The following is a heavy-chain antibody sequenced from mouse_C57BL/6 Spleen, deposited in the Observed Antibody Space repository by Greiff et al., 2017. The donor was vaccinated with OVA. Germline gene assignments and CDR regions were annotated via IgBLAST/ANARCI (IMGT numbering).Heavy chain of an antibody. Sequence: QVQLQQPGTELVKPGASVKLSCKASGYTFTSYWMHWVKQRPGQGLEWIGNINPSNGGTNYNEKFKSKATLTVDKSSSTAYMQLSSLTSEDSAVYYCAREGSIGLRQGYYFDYWGQGTTLTVSS. CDR1: GYTFTSYW. J-gene: IGHJ2*01. V-gene: IGHV1-53*01. D-gene: IGHD2-4*01. CDR2: INPSNGGT. CDR3: AREGSIGLRQGYYFDY.